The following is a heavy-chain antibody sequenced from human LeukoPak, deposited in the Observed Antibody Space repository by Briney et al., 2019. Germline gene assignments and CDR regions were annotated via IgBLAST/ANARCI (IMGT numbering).Heavy chain of an antibody. D-gene: IGHD3-10*01. CDR1: GFTFSSYA. V-gene: IGHV3-23*01. CDR2: TTGSGGST. CDR3: ARDSALLWFGELDY. Sequence: GGSLRLSCAASGFTFSSYAMSWVHQAPGKGLEWVSATTGSGGSTYYADSVKGRFTISRDNFESTLYLQMSSLRAEDTAVYYCARDSALLWFGELDYWGQGTLVTVSS. J-gene: IGHJ4*02.